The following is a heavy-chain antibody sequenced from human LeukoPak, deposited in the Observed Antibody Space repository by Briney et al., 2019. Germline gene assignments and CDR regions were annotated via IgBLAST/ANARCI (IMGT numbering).Heavy chain of an antibody. CDR1: GFTFSSYA. J-gene: IGHJ4*02. V-gene: IGHV3-30-3*01. CDR3: ARHSGSYYGFDY. Sequence: GGSLRLSCAASGFTFSSYAMHWVRQAPGKGLEWVAVISYDGSNKYYADSVKGRFTISRDNSKNTLYLQMNSLRAEDTAVYYCARHSGSYYGFDYWGQGTLVTVSS. D-gene: IGHD1-26*01. CDR2: ISYDGSNK.